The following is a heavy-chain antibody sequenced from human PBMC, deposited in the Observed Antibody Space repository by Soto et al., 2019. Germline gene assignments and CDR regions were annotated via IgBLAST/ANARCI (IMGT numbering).Heavy chain of an antibody. Sequence: VQLVQSGAEVKKPGEYLKISCKGSEFSFNTYWIAWVRQRPGEGLKWMGIIYPDDSRTTYSPSFQGQVTISADKSINTAYLQWSSLKASDTAMYYCTRDLDYGGNSEDFDSWGQGTRVTVSS. J-gene: IGHJ3*02. D-gene: IGHD4-17*01. V-gene: IGHV5-51*03. CDR1: EFSFNTYW. CDR2: IYPDDSRT. CDR3: TRDLDYGGNSEDFDS.